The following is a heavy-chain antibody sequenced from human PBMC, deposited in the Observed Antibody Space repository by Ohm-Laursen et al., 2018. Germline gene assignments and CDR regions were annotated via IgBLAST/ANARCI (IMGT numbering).Heavy chain of an antibody. D-gene: IGHD6-13*01. CDR2: FYHSGGT. CDR1: GASISSYY. Sequence: SETLSLTCSVSGASISSYYWTWIRQPPGKGLEWIGHFYHSGGTNNNPSFKSRVTISIDTSKNQVSLNLNSVTAADTAVYYCASSQSSSWYHAFDVWGQGTMVIVSS. V-gene: IGHV4-4*08. J-gene: IGHJ3*01. CDR3: ASSQSSSWYHAFDV.